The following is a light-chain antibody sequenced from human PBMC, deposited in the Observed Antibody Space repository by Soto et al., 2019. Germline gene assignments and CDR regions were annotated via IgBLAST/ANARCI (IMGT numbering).Light chain of an antibody. J-gene: IGKJ3*01. CDR1: QSVSSN. Sequence: EIVMTQSPATLSVSPGERATLSCRASQSVSSNLAWYQQKPGQTPRLLIYATSSRATGIPARFSGSGSGTEFTLTIRSLQSEDFAVYYCQQYGVSPLTFGPGTKVEIK. CDR3: QQYGVSPLT. CDR2: ATS. V-gene: IGKV3-15*01.